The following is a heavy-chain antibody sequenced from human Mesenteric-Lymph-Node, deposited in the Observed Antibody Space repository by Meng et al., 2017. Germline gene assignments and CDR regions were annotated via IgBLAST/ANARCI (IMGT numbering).Heavy chain of an antibody. Sequence: GGSLRLSCAASGFSFSSYAMSWVRQAPGKGLEWVSYMSGSGGSTYYADSVKGRFTISRDNSKTTLYLQMNSLRAEDTAVYYCARMVYYDSTNSIDYWGQGTLVTVSS. D-gene: IGHD3-22*01. J-gene: IGHJ4*02. V-gene: IGHV3-23*01. CDR1: GFSFSSYA. CDR3: ARMVYYDSTNSIDY. CDR2: MSGSGGST.